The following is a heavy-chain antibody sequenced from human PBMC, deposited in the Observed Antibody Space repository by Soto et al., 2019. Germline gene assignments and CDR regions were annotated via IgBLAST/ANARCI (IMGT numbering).Heavy chain of an antibody. D-gene: IGHD3-22*01. V-gene: IGHV3-30-3*01. CDR1: GFPLSNYC. J-gene: IGHJ4*02. CDR3: ARLHYDSSGYFHY. Sequence: GGSLSLSCAASGFPLSNYCMHWVRQAPGKGLEWVATLSYDGSKKDYADSVKGRFTISRDISKNALYLQLNNLRVEDTAVYYCARLHYDSSGYFHYWGQGTLVTVSS. CDR2: LSYDGSKK.